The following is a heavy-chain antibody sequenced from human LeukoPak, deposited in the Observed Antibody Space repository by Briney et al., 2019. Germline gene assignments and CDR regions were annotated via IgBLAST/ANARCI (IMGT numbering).Heavy chain of an antibody. CDR1: GYTFTSYG. J-gene: IGHJ4*02. Sequence: GASVKVSCKASGYTFTSYGISWVRQAPGQGLEWMGWISAYNGNTNYAQKLQGRVTMTTDTSTSTAYMELRSLRSDDTAVYYCARDSAGVLWFGELSPWDYWGQGTLVTVSS. CDR3: ARDSAGVLWFGELSPWDY. CDR2: ISAYNGNT. V-gene: IGHV1-18*01. D-gene: IGHD3-10*01.